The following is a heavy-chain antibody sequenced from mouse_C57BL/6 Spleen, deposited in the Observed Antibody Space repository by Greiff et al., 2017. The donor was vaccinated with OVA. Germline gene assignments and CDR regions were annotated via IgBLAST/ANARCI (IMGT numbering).Heavy chain of an antibody. D-gene: IGHD3-2*02. CDR2: IRNKANGYTT. Sequence: DVLLVESGGGLVQPGGSLSLSCAASGFTFTDYYMSWVRQPPGQALEWLGFIRNKANGYTTEYSASVKGRFTISRDNSQSILYLQMNALRAEDSATYYCARYIGSSGYNYFDYWGQGTTLTVSS. J-gene: IGHJ2*01. V-gene: IGHV7-3*01. CDR3: ARYIGSSGYNYFDY. CDR1: GFTFTDYY.